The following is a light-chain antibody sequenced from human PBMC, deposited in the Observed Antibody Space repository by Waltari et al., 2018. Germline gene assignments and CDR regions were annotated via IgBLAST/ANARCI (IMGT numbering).Light chain of an antibody. Sequence: EFVLTQSPGTLPLSPGERATPSCRASQPVSSSYLAWYQQHPGRAPRLLIYDASNRATGIPDRFIAGGSGTDFTLTITRLEPEDVAVYYCQQYGPSYTFGQGTKLEI. CDR3: QQYGPSYT. J-gene: IGKJ2*01. CDR2: DAS. V-gene: IGKV3-20*01. CDR1: QPVSSSY.